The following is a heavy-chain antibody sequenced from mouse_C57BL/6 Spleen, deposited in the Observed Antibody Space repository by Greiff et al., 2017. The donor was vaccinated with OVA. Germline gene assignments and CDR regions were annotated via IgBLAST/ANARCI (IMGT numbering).Heavy chain of an antibody. D-gene: IGHD2-2*01. Sequence: QVQLKESGAELMKPGASVKLSCKATGYTFTGYWIEWVKQRPGHGLEWIGEILPGSGSTNYNQKFKGKSTLTADKSSSTAYMQLSSLTSEDAAVYYCARGLYGYDGYWYFEVWGTGTTVTVSS. V-gene: IGHV1-9*01. CDR3: ARGLYGYDGYWYFEV. J-gene: IGHJ1*03. CDR2: ILPGSGST. CDR1: GYTFTGYW.